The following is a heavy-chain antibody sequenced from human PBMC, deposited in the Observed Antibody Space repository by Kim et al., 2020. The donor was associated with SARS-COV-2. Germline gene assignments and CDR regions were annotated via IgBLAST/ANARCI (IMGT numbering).Heavy chain of an antibody. CDR2: GDT. D-gene: IGHD3-16*01. Sequence: GDTNYAQKSQGRVTMTRDTSINTAYLEVTSLTSDDTAVYFCARGGMGFGSWGQGTLVIVSS. V-gene: IGHV1-2*02. CDR3: ARGGMGFGS. J-gene: IGHJ5*01.